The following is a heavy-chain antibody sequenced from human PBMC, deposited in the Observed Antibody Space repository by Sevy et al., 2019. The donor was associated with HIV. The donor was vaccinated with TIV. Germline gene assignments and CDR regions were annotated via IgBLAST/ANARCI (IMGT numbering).Heavy chain of an antibody. CDR1: GGSISSTNYY. J-gene: IGHJ5*02. Sequence: SETLSLTCSLSGGSISSTNYYWGWIRQPPGKGLEWIGSIYYSGSTYYNPSLKSRVTISVDTSKSHFSLKLSSVTAADTVVYYCARGVGAGTPAAWGQGTLVTVSS. CDR3: ARGVGAGTPAA. V-gene: IGHV4-39*02. CDR2: IYYSGST. D-gene: IGHD2-15*01.